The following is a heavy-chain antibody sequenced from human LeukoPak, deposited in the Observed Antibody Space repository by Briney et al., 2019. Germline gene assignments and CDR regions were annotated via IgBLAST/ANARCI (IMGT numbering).Heavy chain of an antibody. CDR2: IRSKVNNYAT. V-gene: IGHV3-73*01. CDR3: ARAAVAGIFVSFDY. CDR1: GFIFSSYA. Sequence: QPGRSLRLSCAASGFIFSSYAMHWVRQASGKGLEWVGRIRSKVNNYATDYAASVKGRFTISRDDSKNTAYLQMNSLRAEDTAVYYCARAAVAGIFVSFDYWGQGTLVTVSS. J-gene: IGHJ4*02. D-gene: IGHD6-19*01.